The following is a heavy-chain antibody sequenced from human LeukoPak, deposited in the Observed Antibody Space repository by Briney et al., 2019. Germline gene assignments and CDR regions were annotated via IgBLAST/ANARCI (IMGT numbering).Heavy chain of an antibody. CDR2: ISSSSSYI. Sequence: GGSLRLSCAASGFTFSSYTMNWVRQAPGKGLGWVSSISSSSSYIYYADSVKGRFTISRDNAKNSLYLQMSSLRAEDTAVYYCARAPSVQWLVDWGQGTLVIVSS. D-gene: IGHD6-19*01. CDR3: ARAPSVQWLVD. V-gene: IGHV3-21*01. J-gene: IGHJ1*01. CDR1: GFTFSSYT.